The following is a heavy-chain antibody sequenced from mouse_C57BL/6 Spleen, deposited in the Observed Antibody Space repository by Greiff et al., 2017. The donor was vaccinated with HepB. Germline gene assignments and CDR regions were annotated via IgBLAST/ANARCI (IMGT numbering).Heavy chain of an antibody. CDR3: ARFGTTVVATYYFDY. CDR1: GYAFSSYW. Sequence: VQLQQSGAELVKPGASVKISCKASGYAFSSYWMNWVKQRPGKGLEWIGQIYPGDGDTNYNGKFKGKATLTADKSSSTAYMQRSSLTSEDSAVYFCARFGTTVVATYYFDYWGQGTTLTVSS. J-gene: IGHJ2*01. V-gene: IGHV1-80*01. D-gene: IGHD1-1*01. CDR2: IYPGDGDT.